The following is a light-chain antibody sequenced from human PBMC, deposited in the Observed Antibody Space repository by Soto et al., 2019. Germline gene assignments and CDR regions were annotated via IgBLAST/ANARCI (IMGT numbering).Light chain of an antibody. V-gene: IGKV1-5*03. CDR3: QQYNSYPYT. Sequence: DIQMTQSPSTLSASVGDSVTITCRASQSFTTWLAWYQQKPGQAPKLLIQKASTLEIGVPSRYSGSGSGTEFILTITNLQPDDFATYYCQQYNSYPYTFGQGTKLEIK. J-gene: IGKJ2*01. CDR1: QSFTTW. CDR2: KAS.